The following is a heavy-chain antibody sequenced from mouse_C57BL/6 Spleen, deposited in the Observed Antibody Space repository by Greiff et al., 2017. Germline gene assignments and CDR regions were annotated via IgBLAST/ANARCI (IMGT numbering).Heavy chain of an antibody. V-gene: IGHV1-74*01. CDR1: GYTFTSYW. CDR2: IHPSDSDT. J-gene: IGHJ3*01. Sequence: QVQLQQSGAELVKPGASVKVSCKASGYTFTSYWMHWVKQRPGQGLEWIGRIHPSDSDTNYNQKFKGKATLTVDKSSSTAYMQLSSLTSEDSAVYYCASGDDGYYPFAYWGQGTLVTVSA. CDR3: ASGDDGYYPFAY. D-gene: IGHD2-3*01.